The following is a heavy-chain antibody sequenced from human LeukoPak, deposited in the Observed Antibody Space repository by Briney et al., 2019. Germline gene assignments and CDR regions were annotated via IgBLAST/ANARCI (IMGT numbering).Heavy chain of an antibody. D-gene: IGHD4-17*01. CDR3: ARDNPPSTVAYGDYVHGMDV. CDR2: IKQDGSEK. J-gene: IGHJ6*02. V-gene: IGHV3-7*01. CDR1: GFTFSSYW. Sequence: GGSLRLSCAASGFTFSSYWMSWVRQAPGKGLEWVANIKQDGSEKYYVDSVKGRFTISRDNAKNSLYLQMNSLRAEDTAVYYCARDNPPSTVAYGDYVHGMDVWGQGTTVTVSS.